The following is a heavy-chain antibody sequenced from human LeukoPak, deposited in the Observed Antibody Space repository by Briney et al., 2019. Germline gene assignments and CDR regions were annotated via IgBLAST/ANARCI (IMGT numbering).Heavy chain of an antibody. CDR1: GFTFSSYS. CDR3: AKGRSGWSLHYFDY. Sequence: SGGSLRLSCAASGFTFSSYSFNWVRQAPGKGLEWVSYISRTTSYADSVKGRFTISRDNAKNSLYLQMNSLRAEDMALYYCAKGRSGWSLHYFDYWGQGTLVTVSS. CDR2: ISRTT. J-gene: IGHJ4*02. D-gene: IGHD6-19*01. V-gene: IGHV3-48*04.